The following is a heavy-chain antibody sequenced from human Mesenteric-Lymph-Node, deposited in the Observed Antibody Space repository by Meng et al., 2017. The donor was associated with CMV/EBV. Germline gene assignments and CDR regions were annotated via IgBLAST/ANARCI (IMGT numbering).Heavy chain of an antibody. CDR3: ARMMYCGSSACNKAVDY. J-gene: IGHJ4*02. D-gene: IGHD2-2*02. Sequence: LSLTCAASGFTFNSYAMSWVRQAPGQGLEWVSIIYSGGTITYYADSVKGRFTVSRDNSKNTVWLQMNSLRAEDTALYYCARMMYCGSSACNKAVDYWGQGTLVTVSS. CDR2: IYSGGTIT. CDR1: GFTFNSYA. V-gene: IGHV3-23*03.